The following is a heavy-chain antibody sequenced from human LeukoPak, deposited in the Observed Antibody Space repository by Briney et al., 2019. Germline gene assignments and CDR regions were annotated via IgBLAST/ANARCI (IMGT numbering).Heavy chain of an antibody. CDR3: ARPRDGDYDNGWYFEY. D-gene: IGHD4-17*01. Sequence: SSETLSLTCTVSGGSISGTSYYWGWIRQSPGKGLEWIGSMYYRGGTYYNSSLKSRVTISVDTSKNQFSLKLSSVTAADTAVYYCARPRDGDYDNGWYFEYWGPGTLVTVSS. CDR2: MYYRGGT. J-gene: IGHJ2*01. V-gene: IGHV4-39*01. CDR1: GGSISGTSYY.